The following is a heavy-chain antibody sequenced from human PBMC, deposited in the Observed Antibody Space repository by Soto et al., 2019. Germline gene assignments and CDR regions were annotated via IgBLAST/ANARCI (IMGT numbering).Heavy chain of an antibody. D-gene: IGHD6-6*01. CDR2: IYYSGST. CDR3: ARERPDGARLDP. CDR1: GGSISSGDYY. J-gene: IGHJ5*02. Sequence: QVQLQESGPGLVKPSQTLSLTCTVSGGSISSGDYYWSWIRQPPGKGLEWIGSIYYSGSTYYSPSLKSRVTISVDTSKNQFSLKLSSVTAADTAVYYCARERPDGARLDPWGQGTLVTVSS. V-gene: IGHV4-30-4*01.